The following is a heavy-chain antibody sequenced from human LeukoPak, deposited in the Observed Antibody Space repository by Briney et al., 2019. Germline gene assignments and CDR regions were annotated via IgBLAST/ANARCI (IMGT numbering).Heavy chain of an antibody. J-gene: IGHJ5*02. CDR1: GFSFSDYE. CDR3: ARGARGDYGDYLILPKSCFDP. CDR2: IGFSVSTI. Sequence: GGSLRLSAAASGFSFSDYEMNWVRQAPGKGLEWLSYIGFSVSTIHYAASVKGRFTSSRDNAKNSLYLEMNSLRAEDTAVYFCARGARGDYGDYLILPKSCFDPWGLGTLVTVSS. D-gene: IGHD4-17*01. V-gene: IGHV3-48*03.